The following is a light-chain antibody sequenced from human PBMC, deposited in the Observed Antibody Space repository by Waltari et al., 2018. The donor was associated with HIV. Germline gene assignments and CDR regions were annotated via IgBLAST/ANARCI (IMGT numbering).Light chain of an antibody. J-gene: IGKJ4*01. CDR3: QQYHSYPVT. V-gene: IGKV1-16*01. CDR1: QDINNY. Sequence: DIQMTQSPSSMSASVGDRVTMTCRASQDINNYLAWFQQEPGKAPKSLIYAVSSLQSGVPSRFSGSGSGTDFTLTISSLQPEDFATYYCQQYHSYPVTFGGGTKVEI. CDR2: AVS.